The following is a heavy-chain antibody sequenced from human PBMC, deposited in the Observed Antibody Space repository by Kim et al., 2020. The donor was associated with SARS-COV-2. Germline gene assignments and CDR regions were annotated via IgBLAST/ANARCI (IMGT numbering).Heavy chain of an antibody. Sequence: ASVKVSCKASGYTFTSYGISWVRQAPGQGLEWMGWISAYNGNTNYAQKLQGRVTMTTDTSTSTAYMELRSLRSDDTAVYYCARTSPRSGSYQNWFDPWGQGTLVTVSS. CDR2: ISAYNGNT. CDR1: GYTFTSYG. J-gene: IGHJ5*02. CDR3: ARTSPRSGSYQNWFDP. V-gene: IGHV1-18*04. D-gene: IGHD3-10*01.